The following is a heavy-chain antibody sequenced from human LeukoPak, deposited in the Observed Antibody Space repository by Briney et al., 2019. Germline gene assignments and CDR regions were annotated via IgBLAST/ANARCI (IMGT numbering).Heavy chain of an antibody. V-gene: IGHV1-18*01. Sequence: ASVKVSCKASGYTFTTYGINWVRQAPGQGLEWMGWISAYNGNTNYAQKVQGRVTMTTDTSTSTAYMELRSLRSDDTAVYYCARGPRGDVVVPDATTFDPWGQGTLVTVSS. J-gene: IGHJ5*02. CDR3: ARGPRGDVVVPDATTFDP. CDR1: GYTFTTYG. D-gene: IGHD2-2*01. CDR2: ISAYNGNT.